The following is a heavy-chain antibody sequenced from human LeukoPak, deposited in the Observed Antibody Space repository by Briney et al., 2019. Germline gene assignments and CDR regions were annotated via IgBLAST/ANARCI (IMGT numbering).Heavy chain of an antibody. CDR1: GFTFSSLA. D-gene: IGHD1-1*01. V-gene: IGHV3-23*01. Sequence: GGSLRLSCEAPGFTFSSLAMPWARQVPGRGLKWVSTIRTNGDTAYNTDSVKGRFTISRDNSKNTLYLQMSSLRVEDTAIYYCAKGQELDDGVFDSWGQGTLVTVSS. CDR2: IRTNGDTA. J-gene: IGHJ4*02. CDR3: AKGQELDDGVFDS.